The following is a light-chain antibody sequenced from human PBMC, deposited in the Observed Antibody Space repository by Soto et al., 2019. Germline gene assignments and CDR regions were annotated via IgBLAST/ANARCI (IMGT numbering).Light chain of an antibody. CDR1: QSISSW. V-gene: IGKV1-5*03. J-gene: IGKJ4*01. Sequence: DIQMTQSPSTLSASVGDRVTITCRASQSISSWLAWYQQKPGKAPKLLIYKASSLESGVPSRSSGSGSGTEFTLTISSLQPDDFATYYCQQYNFYPLTFGGGTKVEIK. CDR2: KAS. CDR3: QQYNFYPLT.